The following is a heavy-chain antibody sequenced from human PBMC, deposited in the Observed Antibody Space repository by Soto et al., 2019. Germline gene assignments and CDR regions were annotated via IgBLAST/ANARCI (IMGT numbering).Heavy chain of an antibody. V-gene: IGHV4-59*01. Sequence: PSETLSLTCTVSGGSTRNYYWNWIRQPPGKGLEWIGYIYHSGSTNYNPSLKSRVTISIDTSKNQFSLKLSSVTAADTAVYYCAREPPAAGENWFDPWGQGTLVTVSS. CDR3: AREPPAAGENWFDP. CDR2: IYHSGST. D-gene: IGHD6-13*01. J-gene: IGHJ5*02. CDR1: GGSTRNYY.